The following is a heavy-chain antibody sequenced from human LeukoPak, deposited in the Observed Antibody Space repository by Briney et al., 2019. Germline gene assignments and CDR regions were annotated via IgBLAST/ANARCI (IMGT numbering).Heavy chain of an antibody. J-gene: IGHJ4*02. CDR3: ARDGGDYFDY. CDR1: GFTFSSYE. Sequence: GGSLRLSCAASGFTFSSYEMNWVRQAPGKGLEWVSYISSSGSTIYYADSVKGRFTLSRDNAKNSLYLQMNSLRAEDTAVYYCARDGGDYFDYWGQGTLVTVSS. D-gene: IGHD2-21*01. V-gene: IGHV3-48*03. CDR2: ISSSGSTI.